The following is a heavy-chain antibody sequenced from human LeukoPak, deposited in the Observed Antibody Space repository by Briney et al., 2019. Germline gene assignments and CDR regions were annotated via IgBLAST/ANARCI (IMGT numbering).Heavy chain of an antibody. CDR1: GFTFSSYG. D-gene: IGHD3-9*01. V-gene: IGHV3-30*02. Sequence: GGSLRLSCAASGFTFSSYGMHWVRQAPGKGLEWVAFIRYDGSNKYYADSVKGRFTISRDNSKNTLYLQMNSLRAEDTAVYYCAKDWGTYYDILTGWDYWGQGTLVTVSS. J-gene: IGHJ4*02. CDR3: AKDWGTYYDILTGWDY. CDR2: IRYDGSNK.